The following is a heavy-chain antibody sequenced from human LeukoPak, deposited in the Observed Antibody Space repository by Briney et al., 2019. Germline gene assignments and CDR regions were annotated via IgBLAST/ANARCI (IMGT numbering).Heavy chain of an antibody. V-gene: IGHV3-30*18. CDR1: GFTFSNYA. J-gene: IGHJ3*02. D-gene: IGHD1-26*01. CDR3: AKVLFTGSYAFDI. CDR2: VSDDGSYK. Sequence: GGSLRLSCAASGFTFSNYAMHWVRQAPGKGLEWVAVVSDDGSYKYHADSVKGRFTISRDNSWNTLYLQMNSLRAEDTAMYYCAKVLFTGSYAFDIWGQGTMVTVSS.